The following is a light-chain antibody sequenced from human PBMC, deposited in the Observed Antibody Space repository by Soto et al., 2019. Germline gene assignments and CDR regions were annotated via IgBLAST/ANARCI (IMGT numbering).Light chain of an antibody. CDR3: QAWDSSTAV. V-gene: IGLV3-1*01. CDR2: QDS. CDR1: KLGDKL. Sequence: SYELTQPPSVSVSPGLTASITCSVDKLGDKLAYWYQQKPGQSPVLVMYQDSKRPSGIPERFSGSNSGNTATLTISGTQSMDEADYYCQAWDSSTAVFGTGTKVTVL. J-gene: IGLJ1*01.